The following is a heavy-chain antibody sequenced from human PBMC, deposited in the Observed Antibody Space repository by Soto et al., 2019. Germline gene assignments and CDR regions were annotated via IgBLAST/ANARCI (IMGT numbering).Heavy chain of an antibody. CDR2: VYHSGST. D-gene: IGHD6-19*01. CDR3: LRGVNWLFDY. CDR1: GYSISNGSW. J-gene: IGHJ4*02. Sequence: SETLSLTCDVSGYSISNGSWWSWVRQPPGKGLEWIGEVYHSGSTNYNPSLKSRVTISVAKSKNQFSLKVNYVTAADTAVYYCLRGVNWLFDYWGQGALVTVSS. V-gene: IGHV4-4*02.